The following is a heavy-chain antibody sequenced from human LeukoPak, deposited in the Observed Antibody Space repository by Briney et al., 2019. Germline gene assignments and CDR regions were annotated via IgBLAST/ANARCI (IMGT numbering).Heavy chain of an antibody. CDR2: IYSGGST. Sequence: GGSLRLSCAASGFTVSSNYMSWVRQTPGKGLEWVSVIYSGGSTYYADSVKGRFTISRDNSKNTLYLQMNILRVEDTAVYYCARVGEKAATAPNGAYDGFDIWGQGTKVTVSS. D-gene: IGHD2-21*02. CDR3: ARVGEKAATAPNGAYDGFDI. J-gene: IGHJ3*02. V-gene: IGHV3-66*01. CDR1: GFTVSSNY.